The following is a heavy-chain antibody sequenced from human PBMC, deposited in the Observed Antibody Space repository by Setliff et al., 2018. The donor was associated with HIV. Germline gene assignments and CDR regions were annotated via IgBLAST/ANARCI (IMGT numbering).Heavy chain of an antibody. CDR3: ARDNLYSNTWNGSPVYGLDV. J-gene: IGHJ6*02. Sequence: GGSLRLSCVASGFNFNKYAMHWVRQAPGKGLECVGLISYDGSATYYADSVEGRFTISRDQSKNTLYLQMSTLRPEDTAVYFCARDNLYSNTWNGSPVYGLDVWGQGTTVTVSS. D-gene: IGHD3-3*01. CDR2: ISYDGSAT. V-gene: IGHV3-30*04. CDR1: GFNFNKYA.